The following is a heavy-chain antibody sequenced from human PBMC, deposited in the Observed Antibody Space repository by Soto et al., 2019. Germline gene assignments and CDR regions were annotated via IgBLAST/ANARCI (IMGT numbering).Heavy chain of an antibody. V-gene: IGHV1-69*13. CDR2: IIPIFGTA. D-gene: IGHD3-22*01. CDR1: GGTFSSYA. J-gene: IGHJ6*02. CDR3: ARDLGYDSSGYSYYYYYYGMDV. Sequence: SVKVSCKASGGTFSSYAISWVRQAPGQGLEWMGGIIPIFGTANYAQKFQGRVTITADESTSTAYMELSSLRSEDTAVYYCARDLGYDSSGYSYYYYYYGMDVWGQGTTVTVSS.